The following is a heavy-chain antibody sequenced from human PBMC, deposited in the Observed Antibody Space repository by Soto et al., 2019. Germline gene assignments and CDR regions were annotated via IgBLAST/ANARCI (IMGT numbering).Heavy chain of an antibody. D-gene: IGHD2-8*01. CDR1: GYTFTSYY. CDR2: INPSGGST. CDR3: ARPPYPGCINAVCYPLDY. J-gene: IGHJ4*02. V-gene: IGHV1-46*01. Sequence: QVQLVQSGAEVKKPGASVKISCKASGYTFTSYYMHWVRQAPGQGLGWMGIINPSGGSTNYAQQLQGRVAMTRDTSAGTVYMELNSLRSEDTAVYYCARPPYPGCINAVCYPLDYWGQGTLVTVSS.